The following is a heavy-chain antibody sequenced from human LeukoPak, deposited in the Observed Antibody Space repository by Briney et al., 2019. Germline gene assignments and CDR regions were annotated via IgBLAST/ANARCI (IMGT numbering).Heavy chain of an antibody. Sequence: GGSLRLSCAASGFTVSSNYMSWVRQAPGRGLEWVSVIYSGGSTYYADSVKGRFTISRDNSKNTLFLQMNNLRAGDTAVYYCARGTVTMVDYWGQGTLVTVSS. D-gene: IGHD3-10*01. CDR1: GFTVSSNY. J-gene: IGHJ4*02. V-gene: IGHV3-66*01. CDR2: IYSGGST. CDR3: ARGTVTMVDY.